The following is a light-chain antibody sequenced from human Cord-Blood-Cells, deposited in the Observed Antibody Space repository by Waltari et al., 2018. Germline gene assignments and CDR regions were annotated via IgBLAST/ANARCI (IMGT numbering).Light chain of an antibody. CDR2: GAS. J-gene: IGKJ1*01. V-gene: IGKV3-20*01. Sequence: EIVLTQSPGTLSLSPGERATLSCRASQSVSSSYLAWYQQEPGQAPRLLFYGASSRATGIPDRFSGSGSGTDFPLTISKLEPEDFAVYYCQQYGSSPRTFGQGTKVEIK. CDR3: QQYGSSPRT. CDR1: QSVSSSY.